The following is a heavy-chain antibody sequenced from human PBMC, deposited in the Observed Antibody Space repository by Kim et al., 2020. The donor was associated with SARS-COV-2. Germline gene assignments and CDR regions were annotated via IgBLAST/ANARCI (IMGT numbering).Heavy chain of an antibody. CDR1: GFTFSSYW. Sequence: GGSLRLSCAASGFTFSSYWMHWVRQAPGKGLVWVSRINSDGSSTSYADSVKGRFTISRDNAKNTLYLQMNSLRAEDTAVYYCAREEADYGMDVWGQGTTVTDSS. CDR3: AREEADYGMDV. CDR2: INSDGSST. J-gene: IGHJ6*02. V-gene: IGHV3-74*01.